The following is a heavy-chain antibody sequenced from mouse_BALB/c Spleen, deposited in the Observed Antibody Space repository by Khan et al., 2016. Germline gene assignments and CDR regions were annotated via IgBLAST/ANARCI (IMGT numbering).Heavy chain of an antibody. Sequence: QIQLVQSGPELKKPGETVKISCKASGYTFTKYGMNWMKQAPGKGLEWVGWINTYTGRPTYADDFKGRFAFSLETSANTAYLQINILKNEDTAIYFCSRHDKYADWAYYFDYWGQSTTLTVSS. CDR1: GYTFTKYG. J-gene: IGHJ2*01. CDR3: SRHDKYADWAYYFDY. CDR2: INTYTGRP. V-gene: IGHV9-3-1*01. D-gene: IGHD2-10*02.